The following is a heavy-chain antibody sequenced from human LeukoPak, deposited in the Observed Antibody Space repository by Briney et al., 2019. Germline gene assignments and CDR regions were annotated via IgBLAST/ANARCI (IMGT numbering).Heavy chain of an antibody. D-gene: IGHD5-18*01. CDR1: GFTFSSYA. CDR2: ISYDGSNK. CDR3: ARAVDTAMVRPNDY. J-gene: IGHJ4*02. Sequence: GGSLRLSCAASGFTFSSYAMHWVREAPGKGLEWGAVISYDGSNKYYADSVKGRFTISRDNSKNTLYLQMNSLRAEDTAVYYCARAVDTAMVRPNDYWGQGTLVTVS. V-gene: IGHV3-30*04.